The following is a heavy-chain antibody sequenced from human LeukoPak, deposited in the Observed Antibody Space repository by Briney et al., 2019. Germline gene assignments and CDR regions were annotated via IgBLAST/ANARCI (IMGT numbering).Heavy chain of an antibody. CDR2: IWYDGSNK. J-gene: IGHJ5*02. CDR1: GFTFSSYG. V-gene: IGHV3-33*01. D-gene: IGHD6-13*01. Sequence: QTGGSLRLSCAASGFTFSSYGMHWVRQAPGKGLEWVAVIWYDGSNKYCADSVKGRFTISRDNSKNTLYLQMNSLRAEDTAVYYCAREAFSSSWYSGWFDPWGQGTLVTVSS. CDR3: AREAFSSSWYSGWFDP.